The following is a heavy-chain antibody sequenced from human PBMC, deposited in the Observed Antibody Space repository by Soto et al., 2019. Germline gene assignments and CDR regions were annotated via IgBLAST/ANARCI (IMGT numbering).Heavy chain of an antibody. CDR3: AKPAGITIFGVVANWFDP. Sequence: QPGGSLRLSCAASGFTFSSYAMSWVRQAPGKGLEWVSAISGSGGSTYYADSVKGRFTISRDNSKNTLYLQMNSLRAEDTAVYYCAKPAGITIFGVVANWFDPWGQGTLVTVSS. CDR2: ISGSGGST. J-gene: IGHJ5*02. D-gene: IGHD3-3*01. V-gene: IGHV3-23*01. CDR1: GFTFSSYA.